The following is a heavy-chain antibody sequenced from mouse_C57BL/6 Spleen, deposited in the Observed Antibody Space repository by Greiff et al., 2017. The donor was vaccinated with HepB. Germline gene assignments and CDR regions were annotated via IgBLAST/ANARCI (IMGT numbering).Heavy chain of an antibody. CDR3: ARSLRPGSSFFDY. CDR2: IDPSDSYT. V-gene: IGHV1-50*01. D-gene: IGHD1-1*01. Sequence: QVQLQQPGAELVKPGASVKLSCKASGYTFTSYWMQWVKQRPGQGLEWIGEIDPSDSYTNYNQKFKGKATLTVDTSSSTAYMQLSSLTSEDSAVYYCARSLRPGSSFFDYWGQGTTLTVSS. J-gene: IGHJ2*01. CDR1: GYTFTSYW.